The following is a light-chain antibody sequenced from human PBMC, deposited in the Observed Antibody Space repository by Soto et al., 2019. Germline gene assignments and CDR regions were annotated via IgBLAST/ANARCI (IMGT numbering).Light chain of an antibody. CDR2: DAA. V-gene: IGKV3-20*01. CDR1: QSVSNSY. Sequence: EVVLTQSPGTLSLSPGERATLSCRASQSVSNSYLAWFEQKPGQAPRLRIYDAASRATGIPHRFSGSGSGTDFTLTISRLGPEDFAVYYCQQYGTSPPFTFGQGTRLEIK. J-gene: IGKJ5*01. CDR3: QQYGTSPPFT.